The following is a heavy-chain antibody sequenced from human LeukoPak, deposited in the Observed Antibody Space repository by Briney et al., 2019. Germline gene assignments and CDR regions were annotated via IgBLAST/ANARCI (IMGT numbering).Heavy chain of an antibody. CDR2: INHSGST. CDR3: ARDRIQLWFEGFGELFPSYGMDV. D-gene: IGHD3-10*01. V-gene: IGHV4-34*01. CDR1: GGSFSGYY. J-gene: IGHJ6*02. Sequence: SETLSLTCAVYGGSFSGYYWSWIRQPPGKGLEWIGEINHSGSTNYNPSLKSRVTISVDTSKNQFSLKLSSVTAADTAVYYCARDRIQLWFEGFGELFPSYGMDVWGQGTTVTVSS.